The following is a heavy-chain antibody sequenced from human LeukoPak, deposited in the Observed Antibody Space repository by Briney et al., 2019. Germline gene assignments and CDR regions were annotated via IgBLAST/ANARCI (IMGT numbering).Heavy chain of an antibody. Sequence: ASVKVSCKVSGYTLTELSMHWVRQAPGKGLEWMGGFDPEDGETIYAQKFQGRVTMTEDTSTDTAYMELSSLRSEDTAVYYCATQYSSGWTDFNFDCWGQGTLVTVSS. CDR1: GYTLTELS. V-gene: IGHV1-24*01. D-gene: IGHD6-19*01. CDR2: FDPEDGET. CDR3: ATQYSSGWTDFNFDC. J-gene: IGHJ4*02.